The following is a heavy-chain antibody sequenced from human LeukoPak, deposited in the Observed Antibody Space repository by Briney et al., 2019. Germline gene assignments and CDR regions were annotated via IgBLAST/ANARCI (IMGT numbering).Heavy chain of an antibody. CDR1: GDSISRSTYY. J-gene: IGHJ4*02. V-gene: IGHV4-39*02. CDR2: VYYGRSP. Sequence: PSETLSLTCTVSGDSISRSTYYWAWIRQPPGKGLEWIGSVYYGRSPYYNPSLESRATISVDTSKNHFSLKMSSVTAADTAVYYCARSSGTGTFSYWGQGTLVTVSS. D-gene: IGHD6-25*01. CDR3: ARSSGTGTFSY.